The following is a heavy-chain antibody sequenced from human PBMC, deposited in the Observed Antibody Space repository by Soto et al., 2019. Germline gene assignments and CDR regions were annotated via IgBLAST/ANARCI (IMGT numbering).Heavy chain of an antibody. CDR3: VKDAYYDFWSGHNWFDP. D-gene: IGHD3-3*01. CDR1: GFTFSSYA. CDR2: ISSNGGST. V-gene: IGHV3-64D*06. Sequence: LRLSCSASGFTFSSYAMHWVRQAPGKGLEYVSAISSNGGSTYYADSVKGRFTISRDNSKNTLYLQMSSLRAEDTAVYYCVKDAYYDFWSGHNWFDPWGQGTLVTVSS. J-gene: IGHJ5*02.